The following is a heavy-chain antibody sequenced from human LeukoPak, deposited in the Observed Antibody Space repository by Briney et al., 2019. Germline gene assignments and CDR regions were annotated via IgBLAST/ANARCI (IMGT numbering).Heavy chain of an antibody. Sequence: PGGSLRLSCAASGSTFSSYEMNWVRQAPGKGLEWVSYISSSGSTIYYADSVKGRFTISRDNSKNTLYLQMNSLRAEDTAVYYCAKDNYYYDSSGYYLGFDYWGQGTLVTVSS. CDR1: GSTFSSYE. D-gene: IGHD3-22*01. J-gene: IGHJ4*02. CDR2: ISSSGSTI. CDR3: AKDNYYYDSSGYYLGFDY. V-gene: IGHV3-48*03.